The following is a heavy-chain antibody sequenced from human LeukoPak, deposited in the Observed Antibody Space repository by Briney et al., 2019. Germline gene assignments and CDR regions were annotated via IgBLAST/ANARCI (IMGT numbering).Heavy chain of an antibody. J-gene: IGHJ4*02. D-gene: IGHD3-16*02. Sequence: PGGSLRLSCAASGFTFDDYGMSWVRQAPGKGLEWVSGINWNGGSTGYADSVKGRFTISRDNAKNSLYLQMNSLRAEDTALYYCARDSEVRLRLGELSLFDYWGPGTPVTVSS. V-gene: IGHV3-20*04. CDR1: GFTFDDYG. CDR2: INWNGGST. CDR3: ARDSEVRLRLGELSLFDY.